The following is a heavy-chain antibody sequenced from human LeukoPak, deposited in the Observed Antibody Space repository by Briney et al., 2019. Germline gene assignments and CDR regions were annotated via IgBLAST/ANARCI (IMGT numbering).Heavy chain of an antibody. Sequence: SETLSLTCTVSGDSISSYYWTWIRQPPGKGLDWIGYIYYSGNTNYNPSLKSRVTISLDTSKNQFSLTLTSVTAADTAIYYCARRTAKTPNYFDYWGQGALVTVSA. J-gene: IGHJ4*02. D-gene: IGHD1-1*01. CDR3: ARRTAKTPNYFDY. CDR2: IYYSGNT. CDR1: GDSISSYY. V-gene: IGHV4-59*08.